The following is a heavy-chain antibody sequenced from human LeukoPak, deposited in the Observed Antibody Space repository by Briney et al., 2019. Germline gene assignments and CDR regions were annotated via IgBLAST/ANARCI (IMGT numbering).Heavy chain of an antibody. J-gene: IGHJ4*02. CDR1: GGSISSYY. V-gene: IGHV4-59*01. CDR3: ARWGQYSSSPFDY. D-gene: IGHD6-6*01. Sequence: SETLSLTCTVSGGSISSYYWSWIRQPPGKGLDWIGYIYYSGSTNYNPSLKSRVTISVDTSKNQFSLKLSSVTAADTAVYYCARWGQYSSSPFDYWGQGTLVTVSS. CDR2: IYYSGST.